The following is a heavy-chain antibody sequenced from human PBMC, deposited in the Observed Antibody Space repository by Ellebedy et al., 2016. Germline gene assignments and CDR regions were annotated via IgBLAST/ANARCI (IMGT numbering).Heavy chain of an antibody. CDR3: AKDEWELLRDDY. V-gene: IGHV3-23*01. CDR2: ISGSGGST. CDR1: GFTFSSDA. J-gene: IGHJ4*02. D-gene: IGHD1-26*01. Sequence: GGSLRLXCAASGFTFSSDAMSWVRQAPGKGLEWVSAISGSGGSTYYADSVKGRFTISRDNSKNTLYLQMNSLRAEDTAVYYCAKDEWELLRDDYWGQGTLVTVSS.